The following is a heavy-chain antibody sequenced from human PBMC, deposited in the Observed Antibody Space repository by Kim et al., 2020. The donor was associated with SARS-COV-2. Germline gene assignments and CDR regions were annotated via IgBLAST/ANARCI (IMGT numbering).Heavy chain of an antibody. V-gene: IGHV3-53*01. CDR1: GFTVSSNY. CDR2: IYSGGSP. D-gene: IGHD3-16*01. CDR3: ARGMMAVDGGAFDI. Sequence: GGSLRLSCAASGFTVSSNYMSWVRQAPGKGLEWVSVIYSGGSPYYADSVKGRFTISRDNSKNTLYLQMNSLRAEDTAVYYCARGMMAVDGGAFDIWGQGTMVTVSS. J-gene: IGHJ3*02.